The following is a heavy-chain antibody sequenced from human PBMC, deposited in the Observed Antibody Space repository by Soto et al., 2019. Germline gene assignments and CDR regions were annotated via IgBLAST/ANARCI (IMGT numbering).Heavy chain of an antibody. J-gene: IGHJ4*02. D-gene: IGHD3-10*01. CDR1: GASISRYY. CDR3: ARDGITLVRGVIKGRFDY. Sequence: PSETLSLTCTVSGASISRYYWSWIRQPAGKGLEWIGRLYTSGSTNYNPSLKSRVTMSVDTSKNQFSLKLSSVTAADTAVYYCARDGITLVRGVIKGRFDYWGQGTLVTVSS. CDR2: LYTSGST. V-gene: IGHV4-4*07.